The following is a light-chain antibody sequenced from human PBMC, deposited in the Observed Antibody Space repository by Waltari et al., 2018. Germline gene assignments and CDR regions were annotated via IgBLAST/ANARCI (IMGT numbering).Light chain of an antibody. V-gene: IGLV1-47*01. CDR2: KNN. CDR3: AAWDDRLSAWV. CDR1: SSNIPSNN. J-gene: IGLJ3*02. Sequence: QSVLTQPPSASGTPGQRVPISCPGSSSNIPSNNAHAYQHPPGPAPKLLIYKNNQRPSGVPDRFSGSKSGTSASLAISGLRSDDEADYYCAAWDDRLSAWVFGGGTKLTVL.